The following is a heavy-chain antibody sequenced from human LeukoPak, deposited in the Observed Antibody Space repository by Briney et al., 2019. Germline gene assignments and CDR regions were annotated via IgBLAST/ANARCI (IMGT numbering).Heavy chain of an antibody. CDR1: GYSFTSYW. CDR2: IYPGDSDT. J-gene: IGHJ5*02. Sequence: GESPKTSCKGSGYSFTSYWIGWVRQMPGKGLEWMGIIYPGDSDTRYSPSFQGQVTISADKSISTAYLQWSSLKASDTAMYYCARRSAVTGLGWFDPWGQGTLVTVSS. V-gene: IGHV5-51*01. D-gene: IGHD3-9*01. CDR3: ARRSAVTGLGWFDP.